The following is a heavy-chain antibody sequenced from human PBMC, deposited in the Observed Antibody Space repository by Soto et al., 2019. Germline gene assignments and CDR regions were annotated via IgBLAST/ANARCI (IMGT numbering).Heavy chain of an antibody. CDR3: ARDGGPKHPDYYFDY. D-gene: IGHD3-3*01. Sequence: ASVKVSCKASGYTFTGYYMHWVRQAPGQGLEWMGWINPNSGGTNYAQKFQGWVTMTRDTSISTAYMELSRLRSDDTAVYYCARDGGPKHPDYYFDYWGQGTLVTVSS. J-gene: IGHJ4*02. V-gene: IGHV1-2*04. CDR2: INPNSGGT. CDR1: GYTFTGYY.